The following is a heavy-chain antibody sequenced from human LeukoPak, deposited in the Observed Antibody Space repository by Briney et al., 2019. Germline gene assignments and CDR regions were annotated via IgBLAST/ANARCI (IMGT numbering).Heavy chain of an antibody. J-gene: IGHJ3*02. CDR2: INSDGSST. CDR1: GFTFSSYW. V-gene: IGHV3-74*01. Sequence: GGSLTLSCAASGFTFSSYWMHWVRQAPGKGLVWDSRINSDGSSTSYADSVKGRFTISRDNAKNTLYLQMTSLRAEDTAVYYCPREGRLLDAFDIWGQGTMVTVSS. CDR3: PREGRLLDAFDI.